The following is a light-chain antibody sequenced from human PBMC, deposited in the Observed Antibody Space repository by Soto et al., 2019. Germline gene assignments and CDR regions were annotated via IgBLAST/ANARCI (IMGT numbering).Light chain of an antibody. CDR3: QQSNNWPYT. CDR1: QSVSDN. V-gene: IGKV3-15*01. CDR2: GAS. Sequence: EIVMTQSPATLSVSPGERVILSCRASQSVSDNLAWYQQKPGQAPRLLIYGASTRATTIPARFNGSGSGTEFTLTISSLQSEDFAVYYCQQSNNWPYTFGQGTRLDIK. J-gene: IGKJ2*01.